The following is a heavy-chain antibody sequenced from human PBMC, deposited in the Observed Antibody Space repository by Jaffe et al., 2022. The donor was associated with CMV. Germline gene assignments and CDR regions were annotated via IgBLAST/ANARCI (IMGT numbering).Heavy chain of an antibody. J-gene: IGHJ5*02. CDR1: GFTFSMFG. CDR3: AKVTWADIDGHH. Sequence: EVQLLESGGGLVQPGGSLRLSCAASGFTFSMFGVSWVRQAPGKGLEWVSAIGPHDDGTYYADSVKGRFTISRDNSKNTLYLQMNSLRVEDTAVYYCAKVTWADIDGHHWGQGILVTVSS. CDR2: IGPHDDGT. D-gene: IGHD5-12*01. V-gene: IGHV3-23*01.